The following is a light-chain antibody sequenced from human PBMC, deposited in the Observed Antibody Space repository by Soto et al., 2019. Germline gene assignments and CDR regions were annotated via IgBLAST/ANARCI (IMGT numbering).Light chain of an antibody. CDR3: MQGPHWPRT. J-gene: IGKJ1*01. CDR2: KVS. Sequence: DVVMTQSPLSLPVTLGQPASISCRSSQSLVYSDGTTYLNWFQQRPGQSPRRLIYKVSNRDSGVXQXXRGSGSGTDFTMTITRVEAEDVGVHYCMQGPHWPRTFGQGTKVEIK. CDR1: QSLVYSDGTTY. V-gene: IGKV2-30*01.